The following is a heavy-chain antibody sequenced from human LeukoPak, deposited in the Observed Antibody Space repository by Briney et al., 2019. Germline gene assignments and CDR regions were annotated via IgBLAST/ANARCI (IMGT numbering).Heavy chain of an antibody. V-gene: IGHV3-7*01. CDR1: GFTFSNYW. CDR2: IKPTGSET. CDR3: GGFGYEAAVDL. D-gene: IGHD3-10*01. J-gene: IGHJ4*02. Sequence: GGSLRLSCAASGFTFSNYWMTWVRQAPVQGPEFLANIKPTGSETYYVDPVKGRFTISRDNAKNLLFLQMNSLRGEDTALYYCGGFGYEAAVDLWGRGTLVTVSS.